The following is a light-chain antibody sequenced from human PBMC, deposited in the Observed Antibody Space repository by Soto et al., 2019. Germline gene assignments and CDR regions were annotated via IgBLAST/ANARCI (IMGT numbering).Light chain of an antibody. J-gene: IGKJ4*01. CDR1: QSVSSSY. Sequence: EIVLTQSPGTLSLSPGERATLSCRASQSVSSSYLAWYQQKPGQAPRLLIYGASSRATGIPDRFSGSGSGTDFTLTISRLEPDDFAVYYCQQYGSSPLLTFGGGTKVELK. CDR3: QQYGSSPLLT. V-gene: IGKV3-20*01. CDR2: GAS.